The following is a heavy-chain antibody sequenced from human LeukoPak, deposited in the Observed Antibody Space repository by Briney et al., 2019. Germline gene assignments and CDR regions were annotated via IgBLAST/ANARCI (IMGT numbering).Heavy chain of an antibody. CDR2: IYTSGST. Sequence: SETLSLTCTVSGGSISSGSYYWSWIRQPAGKGLEWIGRIYTSGSTNYNPSLKSRVTISVDTSKNQFSLKLSSVTAADTAVYYCARGIVVVAQLGFYYYYMDVWGKGTTVTISS. J-gene: IGHJ6*03. D-gene: IGHD2-15*01. CDR3: ARGIVVVAQLGFYYYYMDV. V-gene: IGHV4-61*02. CDR1: GGSISSGSYY.